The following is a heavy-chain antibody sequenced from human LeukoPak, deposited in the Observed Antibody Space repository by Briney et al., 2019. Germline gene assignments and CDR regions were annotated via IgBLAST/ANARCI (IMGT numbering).Heavy chain of an antibody. CDR2: IYYSGST. CDR1: GGSISSSSYY. D-gene: IGHD3-22*01. V-gene: IGHV4-39*07. J-gene: IGHJ4*02. CDR3: ARDREAGRYYDSSGYYY. Sequence: SETLSLTCTVSGGSISSSSYYWGWIRQPPGKGLEWIGSIYYSGSTYYNPSLKSRVTISVDTSKNQFSLKLSSVTAADTAVYYCARDREAGRYYDSSGYYYWGQGTLVTVSS.